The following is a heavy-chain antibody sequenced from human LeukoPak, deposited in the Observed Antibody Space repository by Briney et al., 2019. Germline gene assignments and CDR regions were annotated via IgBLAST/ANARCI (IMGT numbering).Heavy chain of an antibody. CDR2: ISSSSSTI. J-gene: IGHJ4*02. V-gene: IGHV3-48*01. CDR1: GFTFSSYS. Sequence: GGSLRLSCAASGFTFSSYSMNWVRQAPGKGLEWVSYISSSSSTIYYADSVKGRFTISRDNAKNSLYLQMNSLRAEDTAVYYCARDGVYDSSRGGDYWGQGTLVTVSS. D-gene: IGHD3-22*01. CDR3: ARDGVYDSSRGGDY.